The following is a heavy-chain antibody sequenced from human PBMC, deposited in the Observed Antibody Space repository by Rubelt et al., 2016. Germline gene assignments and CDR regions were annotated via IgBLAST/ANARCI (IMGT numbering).Heavy chain of an antibody. D-gene: IGHD1-26*01. V-gene: IGHV3-11*06. CDR3: ARDGGVYSGSYDGFDY. Sequence: ADSVKGRFTISRDNAKNSLYLQMNSLRAEDTAVYYCARDGGVYSGSYDGFDYWGQGTLVTVSS. J-gene: IGHJ4*02.